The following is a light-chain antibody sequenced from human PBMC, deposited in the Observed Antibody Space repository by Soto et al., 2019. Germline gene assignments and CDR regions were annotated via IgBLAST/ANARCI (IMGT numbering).Light chain of an antibody. CDR2: DVS. J-gene: IGLJ1*01. Sequence: QSVLTQPASVSGSPGQSITISCTGTSSDVGSYNYVSWYQQHPGKAPKLMIYDVSNRPSGVSNRFSGSKSGNTASLTISGLQAEDEADYYCSSYTSSSTLWVFGTGTKVTVL. CDR1: SSDVGSYNY. CDR3: SSYTSSSTLWV. V-gene: IGLV2-14*01.